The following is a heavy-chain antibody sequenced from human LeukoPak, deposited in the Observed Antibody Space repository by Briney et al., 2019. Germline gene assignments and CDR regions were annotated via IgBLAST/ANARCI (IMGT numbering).Heavy chain of an antibody. CDR1: GGSISSGDYY. J-gene: IGHJ3*02. Sequence: SETLSLTCTVSGGSISSGDYYWSWIRQPPGKGLEWIGSIYYSGSTYYNPSLKSRVTISVDTSKNQFSLKLSSVTAADTAVYYCARDRFSTVAYSGSYGDAFDIWGQGTMVTVSS. D-gene: IGHD1-26*01. CDR3: ARDRFSTVAYSGSYGDAFDI. V-gene: IGHV4-39*07. CDR2: IYYSGST.